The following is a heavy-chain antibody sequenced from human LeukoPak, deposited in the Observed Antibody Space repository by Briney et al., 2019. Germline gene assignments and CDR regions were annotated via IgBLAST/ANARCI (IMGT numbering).Heavy chain of an antibody. D-gene: IGHD3-22*01. CDR3: AKDVTMIVVVTLGY. CDR2: ISGSGGST. J-gene: IGHJ4*02. V-gene: IGHV3-23*01. Sequence: GGSLRLSCAASGFTFSSYAMSWVRQAPGKGLEWVSAISGSGGSTYYADSVKGRFTISRDNSKNTLYLQMNSLRAEDTAAYYCAKDVTMIVVVTLGYWGQGTLVTVSS. CDR1: GFTFSSYA.